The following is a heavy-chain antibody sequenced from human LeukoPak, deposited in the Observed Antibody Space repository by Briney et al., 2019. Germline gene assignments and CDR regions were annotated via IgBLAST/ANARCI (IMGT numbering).Heavy chain of an antibody. Sequence: GGSLRLSCAASGFTFSSYGMHWVRQAPGKGLEWVAFIRYDGSNKYYADSVKGRFTISRDNSKNTLYLQMNSLRAEDTAVYYCARSGYSYGSFSNWFDPWGQGTLVTVSS. CDR2: IRYDGSNK. CDR3: ARSGYSYGSFSNWFDP. J-gene: IGHJ5*02. D-gene: IGHD5-18*01. CDR1: GFTFSSYG. V-gene: IGHV3-30*02.